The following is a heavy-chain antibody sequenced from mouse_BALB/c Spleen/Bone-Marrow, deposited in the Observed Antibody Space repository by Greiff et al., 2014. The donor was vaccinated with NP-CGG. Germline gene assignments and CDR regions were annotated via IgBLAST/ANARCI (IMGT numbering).Heavy chain of an antibody. Sequence: EVQLVESGGDLVKPGGSLKLSCAASGFTFSNYGMSWVRQIPDKRLEWVATISSGGTYTFYPDSVKGRFTISRDNTKNTLTLQMTSLKSEDTAMYYCARRRDYDHFDYWGQGTTLTVSS. CDR3: ARRRDYDHFDY. CDR2: ISSGGTYT. J-gene: IGHJ2*01. V-gene: IGHV5-6*01. D-gene: IGHD2-4*01. CDR1: GFTFSNYG.